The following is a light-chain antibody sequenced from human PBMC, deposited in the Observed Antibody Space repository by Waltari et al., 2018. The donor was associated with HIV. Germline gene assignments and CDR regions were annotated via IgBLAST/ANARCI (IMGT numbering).Light chain of an antibody. Sequence: SYVLTQPPSVSVAPGKTARITCGGNNIGSKSVHLYQQKPGQAPVLVIYYDSDRPSGIPERFSGFNSGNTATLTISRVEAGDEADYYCQVWDSSNNHPVFGGGTKLTVL. J-gene: IGLJ2*01. CDR3: QVWDSSNNHPV. CDR1: NIGSKS. V-gene: IGLV3-21*04. CDR2: YDS.